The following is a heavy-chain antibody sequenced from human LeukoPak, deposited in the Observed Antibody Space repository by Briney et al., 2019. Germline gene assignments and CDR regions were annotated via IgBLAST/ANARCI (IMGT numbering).Heavy chain of an antibody. CDR1: GYTFTGYY. CDR3: ATSFLMVYAIMFDY. V-gene: IGHV1-2*02. Sequence: ASVKVSCKASGYTFTGYYMHWVQQAPGQGLEWMGWINPNSGGTNYAQKFQGRVTMTRDTSISTAYMELSRLRSDDTAVYYCATSFLMVYAIMFDYWGQGTLVTVSS. CDR2: INPNSGGT. J-gene: IGHJ4*02. D-gene: IGHD2-8*01.